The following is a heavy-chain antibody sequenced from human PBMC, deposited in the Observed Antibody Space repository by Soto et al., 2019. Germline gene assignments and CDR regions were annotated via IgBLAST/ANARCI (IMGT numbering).Heavy chain of an antibody. CDR1: GYTFTGYY. Sequence: ASVKVSCKASGYTFTGYYMHWVRQAPGQGLEWMGWINPNSGGTNYAQKFQGRVTMTRDTSISTAYMELSRLRSDDTAVYYCARGLVVVVAATRNWFDPWGQGXLVTVSS. CDR3: ARGLVVVVAATRNWFDP. D-gene: IGHD2-15*01. V-gene: IGHV1-2*02. J-gene: IGHJ5*02. CDR2: INPNSGGT.